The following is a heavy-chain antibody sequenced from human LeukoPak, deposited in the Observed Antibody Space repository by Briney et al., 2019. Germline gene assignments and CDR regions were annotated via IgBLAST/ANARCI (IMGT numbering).Heavy chain of an antibody. CDR3: ARRASDYYDSSGYYYWFDP. J-gene: IGHJ5*02. CDR2: IIPMFGTA. V-gene: IGHV1-69*05. Sequence: SSVKVSCKASGGTFSSYAISWVRQAPGQGLEWMAGIIPMFGTANYAQKFQGRVTITTDESTSTAYMELSSLRSEDTAVYYCARRASDYYDSSGYYYWFDPWGQGTLVTVSS. D-gene: IGHD3-22*01. CDR1: GGTFSSYA.